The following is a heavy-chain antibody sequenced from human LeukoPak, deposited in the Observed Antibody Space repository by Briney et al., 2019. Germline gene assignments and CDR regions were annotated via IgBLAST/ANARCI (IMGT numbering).Heavy chain of an antibody. D-gene: IGHD3-10*01. V-gene: IGHV3-23*01. CDR2: VSISGGST. CDR3: AKDRDGSGSLDY. J-gene: IGHJ4*02. CDR1: GFIFSSYA. Sequence: GGSLRLSCAASGFIFSSYAMSWVRQAPGKGLEWVSTVSISGGSTYYADSVKGRFTISRDNSKNTMYLQMNSLRAEDTAVYYCAKDRDGSGSLDYWGQGTLVTVSS.